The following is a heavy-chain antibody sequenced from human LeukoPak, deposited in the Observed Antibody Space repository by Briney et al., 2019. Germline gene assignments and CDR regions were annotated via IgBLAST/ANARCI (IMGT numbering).Heavy chain of an antibody. CDR2: IYSGGST. CDR1: GFTFSSYG. D-gene: IGHD4-17*01. Sequence: GGSLRLSCAASGFTFSSYGMSWVRQAPGKGLEWVSVIYSGGSTYYADSVKGRFTISRDNSKNTLYLQMNSLRAEDTAVYYCARVTTVTLHAFDIWGQGTMVTVSS. CDR3: ARVTTVTLHAFDI. V-gene: IGHV3-53*01. J-gene: IGHJ3*02.